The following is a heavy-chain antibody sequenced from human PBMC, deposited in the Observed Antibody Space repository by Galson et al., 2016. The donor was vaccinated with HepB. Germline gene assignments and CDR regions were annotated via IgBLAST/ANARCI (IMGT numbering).Heavy chain of an antibody. Sequence: SLRLSCAASGFTFTVYWMYWVRQAPGKGLVWVSHINLDGSTTTYADSVKGRFTISRDNARNTLDLQMDSLRAEDTAVYYCVSGYDAHAYGYWGQRTLVTVSS. J-gene: IGHJ4*02. CDR3: VSGYDAHAYGY. D-gene: IGHD2-15*01. CDR1: GFTFTVYW. CDR2: INLDGSTT. V-gene: IGHV3-74*01.